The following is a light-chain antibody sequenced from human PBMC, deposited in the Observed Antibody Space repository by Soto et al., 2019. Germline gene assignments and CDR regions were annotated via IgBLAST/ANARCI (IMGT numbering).Light chain of an antibody. CDR3: QQYNNWPPVT. CDR2: GAS. Sequence: EIVMAQSPATLSVSPGERATVSCRSSQSVSSNLAWYQQKPGQAPRLLIYGASTRATGIPARFSGSGSGTEFTLTISSLQSEDFAVYYCQQYNNWPPVTFGQGTKVDIK. CDR1: QSVSSN. J-gene: IGKJ1*01. V-gene: IGKV3-15*01.